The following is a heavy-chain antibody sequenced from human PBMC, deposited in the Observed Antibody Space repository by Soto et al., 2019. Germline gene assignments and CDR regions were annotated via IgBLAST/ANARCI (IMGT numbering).Heavy chain of an antibody. D-gene: IGHD3-16*02. V-gene: IGHV4-34*01. Sequence: QVQLQPWGAGLLKPSETLSLTCAVYGGSFSGYYWSWIRQPPGKGLEWIGEINHRGSTNYNPSLKSRVTISVDPSKNQFSLKLSSVTAADTAVYYCAREETYYIWGSYRKGLFDYWGQGTLVTVSS. CDR3: AREETYYIWGSYRKGLFDY. J-gene: IGHJ4*02. CDR2: INHRGST. CDR1: GGSFSGYY.